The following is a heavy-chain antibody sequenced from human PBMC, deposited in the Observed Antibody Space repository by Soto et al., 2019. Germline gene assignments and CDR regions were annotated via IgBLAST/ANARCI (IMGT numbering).Heavy chain of an antibody. Sequence: QITLKESGPTLVKPTQTLTLTCTFSGFSLSSGGVGVAWIRQPPGNPLEWLSVFYWDDDKRYSPSLKTGLNIANGAPKNQVVLTMTTMDPVDTATYYCALEVASIKHSYLDKDVWGQGTTVTVSS. V-gene: IGHV2-5*02. CDR2: FYWDDDK. D-gene: IGHD2-21*02. CDR1: GFSLSSGGVG. CDR3: ALEVASIKHSYLDKDV. J-gene: IGHJ6*02.